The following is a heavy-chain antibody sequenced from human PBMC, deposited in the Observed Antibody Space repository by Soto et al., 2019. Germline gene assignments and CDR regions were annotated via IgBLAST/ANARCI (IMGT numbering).Heavy chain of an antibody. Sequence: ASVKVSCKASGYTFTSYAMHWVRRAPGQRLEWMGWINAGNGNTKYSQKFQGRVTITRDTSASTAYMELSSLRSEDTAVYYCARDGLKHSSGWDFDYWGQGTLVTVSS. V-gene: IGHV1-3*01. CDR2: INAGNGNT. CDR3: ARDGLKHSSGWDFDY. D-gene: IGHD6-19*01. CDR1: GYTFTSYA. J-gene: IGHJ4*02.